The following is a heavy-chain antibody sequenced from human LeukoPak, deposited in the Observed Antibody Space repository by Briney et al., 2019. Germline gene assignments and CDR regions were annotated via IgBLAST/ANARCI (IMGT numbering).Heavy chain of an antibody. V-gene: IGHV3-30*04. CDR2: TSADESIK. CDR3: ARDPFLAGPDFLDY. D-gene: IGHD2/OR15-2a*01. CDR1: GFPFTDYI. J-gene: IGHJ4*02. Sequence: GRSLRLSCTDPGFPFTDYIIQSVCQAPGKGLEWVAVTSADESIKSYSDSVRGRFTISRDNFKNILYMQMDSLGLEELAVYFCARDPFLAGPDFLDYWGRGTLVTVSS.